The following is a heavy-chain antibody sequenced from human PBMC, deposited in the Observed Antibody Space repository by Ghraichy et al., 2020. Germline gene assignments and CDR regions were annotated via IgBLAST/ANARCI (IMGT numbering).Heavy chain of an antibody. CDR2: ISGSGGST. J-gene: IGHJ1*01. D-gene: IGHD2-8*01. V-gene: IGHV3-23*01. Sequence: GGSLRLSCAASGFTFSSYAMSWVRQAPGKGLEWVSAISGSGGSTYYADSVKGRFTISRDNSKNTLYLQMNSLRAEDTAVYYCAKFVGYCTNGVCDKYFQHWGQGTLVTVSS. CDR1: GFTFSSYA. CDR3: AKFVGYCTNGVCDKYFQH.